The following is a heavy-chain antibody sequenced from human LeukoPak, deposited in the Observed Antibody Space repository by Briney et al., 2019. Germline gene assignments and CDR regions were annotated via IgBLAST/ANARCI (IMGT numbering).Heavy chain of an antibody. CDR3: ARDTPTSRGAFDI. Sequence: GGFLRLSCAASGFTVSSNYMSWVRQAPGKGLEWVSVTYSGGRTYYADSVKGRFTISRDNSKNTLYLQMNSLRADDTAVYYCARDTPTSRGAFDIWGQGTMVTVSS. J-gene: IGHJ3*02. CDR1: GFTVSSNY. V-gene: IGHV3-53*01. CDR2: TYSGGRT. D-gene: IGHD2-2*01.